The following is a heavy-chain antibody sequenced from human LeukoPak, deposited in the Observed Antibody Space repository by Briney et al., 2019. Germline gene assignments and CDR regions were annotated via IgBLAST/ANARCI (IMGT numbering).Heavy chain of an antibody. D-gene: IGHD3-10*01. J-gene: IGHJ4*02. CDR3: ARDSGSYYAFDY. V-gene: IGHV3-21*01. Sequence: PGGPLRLSCAASGFTFSTYSMNWVRQAPGKGLEWVSSIGSGSGYIYYADSVKGRFTISRDNAKNSLYLQMNSLRAEDTAVYYCARDSGSYYAFDYWGQGTLVTVSS. CDR2: IGSGSGYI. CDR1: GFTFSTYS.